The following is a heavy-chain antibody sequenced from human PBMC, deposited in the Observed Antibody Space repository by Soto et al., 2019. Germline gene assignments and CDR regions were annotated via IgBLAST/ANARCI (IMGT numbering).Heavy chain of an antibody. CDR1: GFSFSADGVG. CDR3: AHAFGGTSWPNDAFDV. D-gene: IGHD3-16*01. J-gene: IGHJ3*01. V-gene: IGHV2-5*02. CDR2: IYWDDDT. Sequence: HITLKESGPTLVKPTQTLTLTCIFSGFSFSADGVGVGWIRQPPGKTLEGLAIIYWDDDTRYRPSLKSRLTITKDSSKNQVVLTMTNMDPLDTATYYCAHAFGGTSWPNDAFDVWGQGTVVTVSS.